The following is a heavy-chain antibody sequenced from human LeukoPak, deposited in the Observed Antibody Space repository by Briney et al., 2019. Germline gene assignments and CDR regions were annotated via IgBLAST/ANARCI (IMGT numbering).Heavy chain of an antibody. D-gene: IGHD1-26*01. V-gene: IGHV1-24*01. CDR2: FDPEDGET. J-gene: IGHJ5*02. CDR1: GYTLTELF. Sequence: ASVKVSCKVSGYTLTELFMHWVRQAPGKGLEWMGGFDPEDGETIYAQKFQGRVTMTEDTSTDTAYMELSSLRSEDTAVYYCATDPRIVGATILEFDPWGQGTLVTVSS. CDR3: ATDPRIVGATILEFDP.